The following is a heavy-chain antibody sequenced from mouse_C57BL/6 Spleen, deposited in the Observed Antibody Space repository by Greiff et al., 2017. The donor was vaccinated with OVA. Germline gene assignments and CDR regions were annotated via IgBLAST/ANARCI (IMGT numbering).Heavy chain of an antibody. CDR1: GYTFTSYW. CDR3: ATDSSGHAMDY. V-gene: IGHV1-50*01. CDR2: IDPSDSYT. Sequence: QVQLQQPGAELVKPGASVKLSCKASGYTFTSYWMQWVKQRPGQGLEWIGEIDPSDSYTNYNQKFKGKATLTVDTSSSTAYMQLSSLTSEDSAVYYCATDSSGHAMDYWGQGTSVTVSS. J-gene: IGHJ4*01. D-gene: IGHD3-2*02.